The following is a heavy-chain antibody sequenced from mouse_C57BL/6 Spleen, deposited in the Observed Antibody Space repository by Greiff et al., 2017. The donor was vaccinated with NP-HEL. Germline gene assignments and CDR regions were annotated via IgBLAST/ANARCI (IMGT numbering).Heavy chain of an antibody. CDR3: ASPCYDGYGGYFDY. Sequence: QVQLQQSGPELVKPGASVKISCKASGYAFSSSWMNWVKQRPGKGLEWIGRIYPGDGDTNYIGQFKGKATLTADKSSSNAYMQLSSLTSEVTAVDCCASPCYDGYGGYFDYWGQGTTLTVSS. CDR1: GYAFSSSW. CDR2: IYPGDGDT. V-gene: IGHV1-82*01. J-gene: IGHJ2*01. D-gene: IGHD2-3*01.